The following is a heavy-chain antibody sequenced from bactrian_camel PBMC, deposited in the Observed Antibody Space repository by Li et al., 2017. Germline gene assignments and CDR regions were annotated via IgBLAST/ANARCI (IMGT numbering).Heavy chain of an antibody. V-gene: IGHV3S36*01. D-gene: IGHD2*01. CDR3: AKDTQDWYRLHKEDY. Sequence: VQLVESGGGLVHPGGSLRLSCVASGFNFPNTGMTWVRQAPGKGLEWVASIHSTGTQAYYETFAKDRFTITRDNAKSTLYLQLNDLRTEDTALYYCAKDTQDWYRLHKEDYWGQGTQVTVS. J-gene: IGHJ4*01. CDR2: IHSTGTQA. CDR1: GFNFPNTG.